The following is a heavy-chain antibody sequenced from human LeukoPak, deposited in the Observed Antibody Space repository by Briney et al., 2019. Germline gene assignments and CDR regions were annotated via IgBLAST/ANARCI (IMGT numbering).Heavy chain of an antibody. CDR1: GFTFSSYG. CDR2: ISYDGSNN. D-gene: IGHD2-2*01. Sequence: ARSLRLSCAASGFTFSSYGMHWVRQAPGKGLEWVAVISYDGSNNYYADSVKGRFTISRDNSKNTLYLQMNSLRAEDTAVYYCAKDLLVRYCSSTSCYSRGGVYMDAWGQGTTVTVSS. CDR3: AKDLLVRYCSSTSCYSRGGVYMDA. J-gene: IGHJ6*02. V-gene: IGHV3-30*18.